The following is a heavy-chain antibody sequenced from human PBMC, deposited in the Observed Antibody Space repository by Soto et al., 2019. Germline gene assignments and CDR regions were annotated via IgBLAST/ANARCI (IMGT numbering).Heavy chain of an antibody. J-gene: IGHJ3*02. Sequence: GESLKISCKGSGYSFTSYWIGWVRQMPGKGLEWMGIIYPGDSDTRYSPSFQGQVTISADKSISTAYLQWSSLKASDTAMYYCARQANDYSNYDGAFDIWGQGTMVTVS. D-gene: IGHD4-4*01. V-gene: IGHV5-51*01. CDR2: IYPGDSDT. CDR3: ARQANDYSNYDGAFDI. CDR1: GYSFTSYW.